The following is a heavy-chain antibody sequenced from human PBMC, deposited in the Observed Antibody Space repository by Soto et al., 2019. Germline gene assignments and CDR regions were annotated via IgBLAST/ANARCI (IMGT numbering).Heavy chain of an antibody. Sequence: ASVKVSCKASGYTFTSYGISWVRQAPGQGLEWMGWISAYSGSTYYNPSLKSRVTISVDTSKNQFSLKLSSVTAADTAVYYCARDSPDYYGSGSYYSNWFDPWGQGTLVTVSS. CDR1: GYTFTSYG. CDR3: ARDSPDYYGSGSYYSNWFDP. V-gene: IGHV1-18*01. CDR2: ISAYSGST. J-gene: IGHJ5*02. D-gene: IGHD3-10*01.